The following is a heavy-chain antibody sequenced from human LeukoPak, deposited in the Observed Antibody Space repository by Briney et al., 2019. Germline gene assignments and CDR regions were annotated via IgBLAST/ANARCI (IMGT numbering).Heavy chain of an antibody. Sequence: QAGGSLRLSCAASGFTFSTYAVNWVRQAPGKGLEWVSAISGSGGSTYYADSVKGRFTISRDNSKNTLYLQMNSLRAEDTAVYYCANSKSPVRYYFDYWGQGTLVTVSS. CDR1: GFTFSTYA. CDR3: ANSKSPVRYYFDY. CDR2: ISGSGGST. V-gene: IGHV3-23*01. J-gene: IGHJ4*02.